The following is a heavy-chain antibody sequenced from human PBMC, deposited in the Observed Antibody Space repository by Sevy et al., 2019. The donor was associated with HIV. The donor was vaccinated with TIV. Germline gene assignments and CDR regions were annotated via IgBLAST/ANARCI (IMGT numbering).Heavy chain of an antibody. Sequence: GGSLRLSCAASGFTFSSYWMSWVPQAPGKGLEWVANIKQDGSEKYYVDSVKGRFTISRDNAKNSLYLQMNSLRAEDTAVYYCARDQYYDFWSGYSWGQGTLVTVSS. D-gene: IGHD3-3*01. CDR3: ARDQYYDFWSGYS. J-gene: IGHJ5*02. V-gene: IGHV3-7*03. CDR1: GFTFSSYW. CDR2: IKQDGSEK.